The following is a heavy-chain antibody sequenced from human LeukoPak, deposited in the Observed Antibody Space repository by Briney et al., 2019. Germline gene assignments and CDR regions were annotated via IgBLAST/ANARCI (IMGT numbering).Heavy chain of an antibody. J-gene: IGHJ4*02. D-gene: IGHD6-13*01. Sequence: GGSLRLSCAASGFIFSDYWMSWVRQAPGKGLEWAANIKQDGSEKYYVDSMKGRFTISRDNAKNSLYMQMNSLRVEDTAVYYCARISIAAAGRDFWGQGTLVTVSS. CDR3: ARISIAAAGRDF. CDR2: IKQDGSEK. V-gene: IGHV3-7*01. CDR1: GFIFSDYW.